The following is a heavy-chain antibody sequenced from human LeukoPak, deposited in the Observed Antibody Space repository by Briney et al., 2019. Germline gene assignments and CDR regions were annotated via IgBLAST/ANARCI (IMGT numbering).Heavy chain of an antibody. J-gene: IGHJ4*02. Sequence: PGGSLRLSCAASGFTFSSFAMYWVRQAPGKGLEWVSAISGSGGSTYYADSVKGRFTISRDNSKNTLYLQMNSLRAEDTAVYYCAKDDGWYPLRGYFDYWGQGTLVTVSS. CDR2: ISGSGGST. CDR1: GFTFSSFA. D-gene: IGHD6-19*01. CDR3: AKDDGWYPLRGYFDY. V-gene: IGHV3-23*01.